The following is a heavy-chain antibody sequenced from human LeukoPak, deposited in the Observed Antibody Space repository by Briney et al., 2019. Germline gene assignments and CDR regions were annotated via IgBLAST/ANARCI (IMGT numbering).Heavy chain of an antibody. CDR1: GFTFSSYA. D-gene: IGHD2-2*01. CDR3: ARDGPDIVVVPAAMYYFDY. J-gene: IGHJ4*02. Sequence: GGSLRLSCAASGFTFSSYAMHWVRQAPGKGLEWVAVISYDGSNKYYADSVKGRFTISRDNSKNTLYLQMNSLRAEDTAVYYCARDGPDIVVVPAAMYYFDYWGQGTLVTVSS. CDR2: ISYDGSNK. V-gene: IGHV3-30-3*01.